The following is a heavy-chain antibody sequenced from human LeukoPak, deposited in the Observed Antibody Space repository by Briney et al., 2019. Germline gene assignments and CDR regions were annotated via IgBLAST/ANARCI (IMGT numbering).Heavy chain of an antibody. CDR2: IIPILGIA. D-gene: IGHD1-26*01. J-gene: IGHJ4*02. CDR1: GGTFSSYT. Sequence: GASVKVSCKASGGTFSSYTISWVRQAPGQGLEWMGRIIPILGIANYAQKFQGRVTMTRDTSTSTVYMELSSLRSEDTAVYYCARVSEWGDFDYWGQGTLVTVSS. V-gene: IGHV1-69*02. CDR3: ARVSEWGDFDY.